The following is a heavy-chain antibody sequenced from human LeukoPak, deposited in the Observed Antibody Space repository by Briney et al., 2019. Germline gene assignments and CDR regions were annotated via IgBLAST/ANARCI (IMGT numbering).Heavy chain of an antibody. D-gene: IGHD6-19*01. CDR1: GFTFDDYA. CDR3: ASSPVAGPSYLDF. Sequence: GGSLRLSCTASGFTFDDYAMHWVRQAPGTGLEWLSVISWNSGFIAYADSVKGRFTISRDNAKNSVYLQMNSLRAEDTVVYYCASSPVAGPSYLDFWGQGTLVTVSS. J-gene: IGHJ4*02. V-gene: IGHV3-9*01. CDR2: ISWNSGFI.